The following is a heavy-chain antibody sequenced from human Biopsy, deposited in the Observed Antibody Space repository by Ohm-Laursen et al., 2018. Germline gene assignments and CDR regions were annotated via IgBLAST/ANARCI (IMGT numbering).Heavy chain of an antibody. J-gene: IGHJ4*02. V-gene: IGHV1-18*01. CDR2: ISPYNGDT. CDR3: ARDRWPHVTLLGLVVFDF. Sequence: ASVKVSCKASGYTFTNYGISWVRQAPGQGLEWMGWISPYNGDTDYAQKLQGRVTMTTDASTSTAYMDLRSLRSDDTAVYYCARDRWPHVTLLGLVVFDFWGQGTLVIVSS. CDR1: GYTFTNYG. D-gene: IGHD3-3*01.